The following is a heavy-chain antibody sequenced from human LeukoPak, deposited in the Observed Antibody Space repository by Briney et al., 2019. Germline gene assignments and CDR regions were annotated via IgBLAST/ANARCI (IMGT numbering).Heavy chain of an antibody. V-gene: IGHV4-59*01. D-gene: IGHD3-10*02. J-gene: IGHJ4*02. CDR3: ATDVRGLVPYYFDF. Sequence: SETLSLTCTVSGGSISSNDWNWIRQPPGKGLEWMGYIYYSGSTNYNPSLKSRVTISVDTSKNQLSLKLSSVTAADTAVYYCATDVRGLVPYYFDFWGQGTLVTVSS. CDR2: IYYSGST. CDR1: GGSISSND.